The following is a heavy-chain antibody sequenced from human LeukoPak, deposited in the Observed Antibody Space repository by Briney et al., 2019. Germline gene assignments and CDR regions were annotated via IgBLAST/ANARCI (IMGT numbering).Heavy chain of an antibody. Sequence: GGSLRLSCAASGFTFSSYEMNWVRQAPGKGLEWVSYISSSGSTIYYADSVKGRFTISRDNAKNSLYLQMNSLRAEDTAVYYCARGSLEVSRYSGYFTNDAFDIWGQGTMVTVSS. D-gene: IGHD3-22*01. V-gene: IGHV3-48*03. J-gene: IGHJ3*02. CDR1: GFTFSSYE. CDR2: ISSSGSTI. CDR3: ARGSLEVSRYSGYFTNDAFDI.